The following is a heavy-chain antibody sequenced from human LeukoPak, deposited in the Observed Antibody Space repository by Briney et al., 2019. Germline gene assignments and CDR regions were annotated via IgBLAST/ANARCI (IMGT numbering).Heavy chain of an antibody. D-gene: IGHD3-22*01. Sequence: PSETLSLTCAVYGGSFSGYYWSWIRQPPGKGLEWIGEINHSGSTNYNPSLKSRVTISVDTSKNQFSLKLSPVTAADTAVHYCARESGSSGYYRNYFDYWGQGTLVTVSS. CDR3: ARESGSSGYYRNYFDY. CDR1: GGSFSGYY. CDR2: INHSGST. J-gene: IGHJ4*02. V-gene: IGHV4-34*01.